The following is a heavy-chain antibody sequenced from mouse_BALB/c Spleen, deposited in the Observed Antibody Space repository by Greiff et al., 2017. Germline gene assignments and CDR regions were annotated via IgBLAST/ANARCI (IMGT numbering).Heavy chain of an antibody. Sequence: EVHLVESGPDLVKPARSLSLTCAASGYTFTSDDMCWVRQTPDKRLELVATISHSGSYTYYPDSVKGRFTISRDNAKNTQYLQMSSLTSEDTAMYSYAREVDWDYFDYWGQGTTVTVSS. CDR2: ISHSGSYT. CDR1: GYTFTSDD. J-gene: IGHJ2*01. V-gene: IGHV5-6*01. CDR3: AREVDWDYFDY. D-gene: IGHD4-1*01.